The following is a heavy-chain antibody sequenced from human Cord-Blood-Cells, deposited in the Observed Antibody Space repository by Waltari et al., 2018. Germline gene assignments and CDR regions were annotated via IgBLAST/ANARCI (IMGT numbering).Heavy chain of an antibody. J-gene: IGHJ4*02. D-gene: IGHD7-27*01. Sequence: EVQRVESGGGLVQPGGSLRLSCAASGFTFSSSWMLWVRKAPGKGLVWVSRINSDGSSTSYADSVKGRFTISRDNAKNTLYLQMNSLRAEDTAVYYCASSLITGDEEVDYWGQGTLVTVSS. V-gene: IGHV3-74*01. CDR3: ASSLITGDEEVDY. CDR1: GFTFSSSW. CDR2: INSDGSST.